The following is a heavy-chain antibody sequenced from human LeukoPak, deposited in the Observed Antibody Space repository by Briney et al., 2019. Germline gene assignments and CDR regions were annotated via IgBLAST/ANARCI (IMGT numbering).Heavy chain of an antibody. J-gene: IGHJ3*02. CDR3: ARDYCGGDCSTDAFDI. D-gene: IGHD2-21*02. CDR1: GGSISSYY. V-gene: IGHV4-38-2*02. Sequence: SETLSLTCTVSGGSISSYYWGWIRQPPGKGLEWIGSIYHSGSTYYNPSLKSRVTISVDTSKNQFSLKLSSVTAADTAVYYCARDYCGGDCSTDAFDIWGQGTMVTVSS. CDR2: IYHSGST.